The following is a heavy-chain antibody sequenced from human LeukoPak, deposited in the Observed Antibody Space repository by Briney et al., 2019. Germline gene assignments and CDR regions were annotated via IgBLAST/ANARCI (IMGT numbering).Heavy chain of an antibody. J-gene: IGHJ3*01. CDR3: AKDEKKGSQRYFDWLPTDAFDL. CDR1: GFTFDDYG. D-gene: IGHD3-9*01. Sequence: PGGSLRLSCAASGFTFDDYGMSWVRQAPGKGLEWVSAISGSGDITYHADSVKGRFTISRDNSKNTLYLQMNSLRVEDTAVYYCAKDEKKGSQRYFDWLPTDAFDLWGQGTMVTVSS. CDR2: ISGSGDIT. V-gene: IGHV3-23*01.